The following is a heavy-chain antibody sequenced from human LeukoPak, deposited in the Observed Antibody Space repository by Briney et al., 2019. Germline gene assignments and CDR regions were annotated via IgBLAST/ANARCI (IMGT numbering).Heavy chain of an antibody. D-gene: IGHD3-22*01. CDR3: ARDGVNDSSGYYYVPIDY. V-gene: IGHV1-2*02. J-gene: IGHJ4*02. CDR1: GYTFTGYY. Sequence: GASVKVSCKASGYTFTGYYMHWVRQAPGQGLEWMGWINPNSGGTNYAQKFQGRVTMTRDTSISTAYMELSRLRSDDTAVYYCARDGVNDSSGYYYVPIDYWGQGTLVTVSS. CDR2: INPNSGGT.